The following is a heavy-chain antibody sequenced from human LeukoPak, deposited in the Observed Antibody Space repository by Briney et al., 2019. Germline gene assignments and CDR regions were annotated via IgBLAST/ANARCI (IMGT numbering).Heavy chain of an antibody. CDR1: GYTFIAYF. D-gene: IGHD3-10*01. Sequence: GASVKVSCKASGYTFIAYFIHWVRQAPGQGPEWMGGINPKSGGTNYAQKFQGRVTVTRDTSINTAYMQLSSLTSDDTAIYYCATSATGWFDPWGQGTLVTVSS. CDR3: ATSATGWFDP. J-gene: IGHJ5*02. CDR2: INPKSGGT. V-gene: IGHV1-2*02.